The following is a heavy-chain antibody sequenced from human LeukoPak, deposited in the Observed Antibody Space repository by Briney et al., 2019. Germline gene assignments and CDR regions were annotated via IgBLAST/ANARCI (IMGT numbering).Heavy chain of an antibody. CDR1: GGSISSYY. V-gene: IGHV4-59*08. CDR2: IYYSGST. CDR3: ATHVSDTSSSYYYYHMDV. D-gene: IGHD6-6*01. Sequence: SETLSLTCTVSGGSISSYYWSWIRQPPGKGLEWLGYIYYSGSTNYNPSLKSRVTISVDTSKNQFSLKLSSVTAADPAASYCATHVSDTSSSYYYYHMDVWGKGTTVTVSS. J-gene: IGHJ6*03.